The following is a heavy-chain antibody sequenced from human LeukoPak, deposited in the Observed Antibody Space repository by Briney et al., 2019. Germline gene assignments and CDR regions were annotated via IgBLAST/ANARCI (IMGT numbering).Heavy chain of an antibody. J-gene: IGHJ4*02. V-gene: IGHV4-4*07. CDR2: IYTSGST. Sequence: SETLSLTCTVSGGSISSYYWSWIRQPAGKGLEWIGRIYTSGSTNYNPSLKSRVTMSVDTSKNQFSLKLSSVTAADTAVYYCARVSNGVEYSYGYIDYWGQGTLVTVSS. D-gene: IGHD5-18*01. CDR1: GGSISSYY. CDR3: ARVSNGVEYSYGYIDY.